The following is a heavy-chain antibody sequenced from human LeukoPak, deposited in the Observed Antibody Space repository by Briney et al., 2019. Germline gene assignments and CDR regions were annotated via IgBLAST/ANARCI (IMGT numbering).Heavy chain of an antibody. CDR3: ARAKDSPM. CDR1: GYSFTGYY. V-gene: IGHV1-2*02. D-gene: IGHD3/OR15-3a*01. J-gene: IGHJ3*01. CDR2: INPNSGGT. Sequence: ASVRVSCKASGYSFTGYYIHWVRQAPGQGLEWMGCINPNSGGTFYGQKFQGRVTMTRDTSISTAYMELSRLRSDDTAVYYCARAKDSPMWGQGTMVTVSS.